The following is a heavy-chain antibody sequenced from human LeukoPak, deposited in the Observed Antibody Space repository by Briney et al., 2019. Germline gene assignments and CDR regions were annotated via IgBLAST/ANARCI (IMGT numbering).Heavy chain of an antibody. J-gene: IGHJ4*02. D-gene: IGHD5-18*01. CDR1: GFIFRNAW. CDR3: TTVTGYSYGLNY. Sequence: SGGSLRLSCAASGFIFRNAWMSWVRQAPGKGLEWVGRIKSRTDGGTTDYAAPVKGRFTISRDDSKNTLYLQLNSLKTEDTAVYYCTTVTGYSYGLNYWGQGTLVTVSS. CDR2: IKSRTDGGTT. V-gene: IGHV3-15*01.